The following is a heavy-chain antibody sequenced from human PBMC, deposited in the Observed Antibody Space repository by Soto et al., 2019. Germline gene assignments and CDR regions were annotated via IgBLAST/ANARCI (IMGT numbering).Heavy chain of an antibody. D-gene: IGHD5-18*01. CDR1: GFTVSSNY. Sequence: EVQLVESGGGLVQPGGSLRLSCAASGFTVSSNYMSWVRQAPGKGLEWVSVIYSGGSTYYADSVKGRFTISRDNSKNTLYLQMNSLRADDTAVYYCARGLRGYSYARYYYGMDVWGQGTTVTVSS. CDR2: IYSGGST. CDR3: ARGLRGYSYARYYYGMDV. J-gene: IGHJ6*02. V-gene: IGHV3-66*01.